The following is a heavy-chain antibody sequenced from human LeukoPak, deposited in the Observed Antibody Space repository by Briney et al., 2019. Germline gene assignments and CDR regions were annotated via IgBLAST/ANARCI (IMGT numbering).Heavy chain of an antibody. V-gene: IGHV3-30-3*01. CDR3: ARGCYGGYGSGVFDI. CDR2: ISNDGSNK. CDR1: GFTFSSYA. J-gene: IGHJ3*02. D-gene: IGHD5-12*01. Sequence: GGSLRLSCAASGFTFSSYAMSWVRQAPGKGLEWVAVISNDGSNKYFADSVKGRFTISRDNSKNTLYLQMNSLRTEDTAVYYWARGCYGGYGSGVFDIGGQGTMVAVSS.